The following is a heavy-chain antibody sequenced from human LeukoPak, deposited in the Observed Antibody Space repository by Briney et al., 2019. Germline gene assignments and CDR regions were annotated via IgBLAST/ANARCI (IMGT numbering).Heavy chain of an antibody. J-gene: IGHJ6*03. CDR3: ARGLGSGWPDYYYYMDV. D-gene: IGHD6-19*01. CDR2: IYYSGST. V-gene: IGHV4-59*01. Sequence: ETLSLTCTVSGGSISSYYWSWIRQPPGKGLEWIGYIYYSGSTNYNPSLKSRVTISVDTSKNQFSLKLSSVTAADTAVYYCARGLGSGWPDYYYYMDVWGKGTTVTISS. CDR1: GGSISSYY.